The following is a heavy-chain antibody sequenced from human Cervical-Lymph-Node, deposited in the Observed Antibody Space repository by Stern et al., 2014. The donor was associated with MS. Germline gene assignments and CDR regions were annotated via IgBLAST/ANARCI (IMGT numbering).Heavy chain of an antibody. D-gene: IGHD3-3*01. CDR2: IYHSGYT. V-gene: IGHV4-59*01. CDR1: GGSISNYY. Sequence: QVQLQESGPGLLKPSETLSLTCTVSGGSISNYYWSWIRQPPGKGLEWIGYIYHSGYTNYNPSLKSRVTISVDTSKNQFSLRLTSVTAADTAVYFCARDKKRNYDFWSAYYRQEPYYDGLDVWGLGTTVTVS. J-gene: IGHJ6*02. CDR3: ARDKKRNYDFWSAYYRQEPYYDGLDV.